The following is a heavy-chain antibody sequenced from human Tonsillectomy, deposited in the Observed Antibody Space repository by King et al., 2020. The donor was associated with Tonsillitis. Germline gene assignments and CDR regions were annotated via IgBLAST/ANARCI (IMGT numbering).Heavy chain of an antibody. CDR1: VGTFSSHV. J-gene: IGHJ1*01. CDR2: IIPIFVTA. V-gene: IGHV1-69*12. CDR3: ARGGIYCTRTTCSKYFQH. D-gene: IGHD2-2*01. Sequence: QLVQSGAEVKKPGSSVKVSCKASVGTFSSHVISWVRQAPGQGLEWMGGIIPIFVTANYAQKFLGRVTITADESTSTAYMELRSLRSEDTAVYYCARGGIYCTRTTCSKYFQHWGQGTLVTVSS.